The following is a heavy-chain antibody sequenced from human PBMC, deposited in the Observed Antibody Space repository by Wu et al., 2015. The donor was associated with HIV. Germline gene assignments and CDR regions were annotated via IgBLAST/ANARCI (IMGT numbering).Heavy chain of an antibody. CDR2: ISANIANT. J-gene: IGHJ6*03. CDR3: ARGPQSYYYYMDV. V-gene: IGHV1-18*01. Sequence: QVQLVQSGAEVKKPGASVKVSCKASGYTFTNYGITWVRQAPGQGLEWMGWISANIANTKYAQKFQGRVTMTTDTSTTTAYMELRSLRSDDTAVYYCARGPQSYYYYMDVWAKGPRSPSP. CDR1: GYTFTNYG.